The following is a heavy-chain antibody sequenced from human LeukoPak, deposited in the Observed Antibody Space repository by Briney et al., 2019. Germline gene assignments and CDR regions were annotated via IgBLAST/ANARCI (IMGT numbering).Heavy chain of an antibody. CDR2: IQVNGDT. Sequence: SETLALTCTVSGDSVSGQYWSWIRQAPGKGLECIGYIQVNGDTNYNPSLKDRGTLPLDTSKNQFSLRLRSVTAADTAVYYRARTARCFDSWGPGTLVTVSS. D-gene: IGHD5-24*01. CDR1: GDSVSGQY. V-gene: IGHV4-4*09. J-gene: IGHJ4*02. CDR3: ARTARCFDS.